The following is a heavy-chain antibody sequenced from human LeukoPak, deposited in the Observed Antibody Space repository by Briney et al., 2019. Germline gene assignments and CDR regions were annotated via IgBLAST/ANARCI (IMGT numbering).Heavy chain of an antibody. CDR1: GYTFTSYY. Sequence: ASVKVSCKASGYTFTSYYMHWVRQAPGQGLEWMGIINPSGGSTSYAQKFQGRVTMTRDMSTSTVYMELSSLRSEDTAVYYCARDLSHSSGYYDLGGDYWGQGTLVTVSS. D-gene: IGHD3-22*01. J-gene: IGHJ4*02. V-gene: IGHV1-46*01. CDR2: INPSGGST. CDR3: ARDLSHSSGYYDLGGDY.